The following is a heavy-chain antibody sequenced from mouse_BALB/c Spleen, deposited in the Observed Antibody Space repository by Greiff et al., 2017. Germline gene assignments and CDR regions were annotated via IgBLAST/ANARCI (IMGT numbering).Heavy chain of an antibody. CDR3: ARGYGNYEAWFAY. V-gene: IGHV5-4*02. Sequence: EVQVVESGGGLVKPGGSLKLSCAASGFTFSDYYMYWVRQTPEKRLEWVATISDGGSYTYYPDSVKGRFTISRDNAKNNLYLQMSSLKSEDTAMYYCARGYGNYEAWFAYWGQGTLVTVSA. D-gene: IGHD2-1*01. CDR2: ISDGGSYT. J-gene: IGHJ3*01. CDR1: GFTFSDYY.